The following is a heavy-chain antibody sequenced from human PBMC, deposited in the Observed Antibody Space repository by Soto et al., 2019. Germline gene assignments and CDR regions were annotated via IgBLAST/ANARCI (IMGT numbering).Heavy chain of an antibody. CDR1: GGTFSGYA. CDR3: ARPERSQPDYDMWKRYYGMYV. D-gene: IGHD3-9*01. Sequence: SVKVSCKASGGTFSGYAISWVRQAPGQGLEWMGGIIPIFGTANYAQKLQGRVTITAEESTSTASMEPTSLTSENTALKAWARPERSQPDYDMWKRYYGMYVWGKATTDTLSS. CDR2: IIPIFGTA. J-gene: IGHJ6*04. V-gene: IGHV1-69*13.